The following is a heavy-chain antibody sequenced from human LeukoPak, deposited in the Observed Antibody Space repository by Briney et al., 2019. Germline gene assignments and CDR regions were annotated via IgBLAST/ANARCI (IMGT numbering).Heavy chain of an antibody. J-gene: IGHJ4*02. CDR1: GGSISSYY. V-gene: IGHV4-59*01. Sequence: PSETLSLTCTVSGGSISSYYWSWIRQPPGKGLEWIGYIYYSGSTNYNPSLKSRVTISVDTSKNQFSLKLSSVTAADTALYFCARAPHTSPTDYYFDFWGSGTLVTVSS. CDR3: ARAPHTSPTDYYFDF. D-gene: IGHD1-14*01. CDR2: IYYSGST.